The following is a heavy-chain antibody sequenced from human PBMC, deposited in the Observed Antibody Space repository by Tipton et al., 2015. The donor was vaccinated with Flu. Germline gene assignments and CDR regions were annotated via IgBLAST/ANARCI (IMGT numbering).Heavy chain of an antibody. CDR1: GGSLSSYF. CDR3: ARSGSYHHYYFDL. V-gene: IGHV4-4*07. D-gene: IGHD1-26*01. Sequence: TLSLTCTVSGGSLSSYFWSWIRQPAGKGLGWIGRIYPSGNTNYNPSPQSRVTMSVDTSRNQFSLSLTSVTAADAAIYYCARSGSYHHYYFDLWGRGTLVSVSS. CDR2: IYPSGNT. J-gene: IGHJ2*01.